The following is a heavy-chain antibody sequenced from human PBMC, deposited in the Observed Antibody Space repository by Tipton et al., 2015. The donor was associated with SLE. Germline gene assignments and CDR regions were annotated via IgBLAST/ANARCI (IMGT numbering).Heavy chain of an antibody. J-gene: IGHJ4*02. CDR3: ARDAPYCGGGCYAD. Sequence: TLSLTCTLSGGSISSSDYFWNWIRQPAGKGLEWIGRLYTSGSTHYNPSLKSRITISVDTSKNQFSLKLSSVTAADTAVYYCARDAPYCGGGCYADWGQGSLVTVSS. CDR2: LYTSGST. V-gene: IGHV4-61*02. D-gene: IGHD2-21*01. CDR1: GGSISSSDYF.